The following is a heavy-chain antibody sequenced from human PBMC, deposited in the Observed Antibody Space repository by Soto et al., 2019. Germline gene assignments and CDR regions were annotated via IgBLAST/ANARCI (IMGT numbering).Heavy chain of an antibody. CDR1: DASISSGDYF. CDR2: IYYSGTT. CDR3: ALRFGTA. J-gene: IGHJ6*02. Sequence: SETLSRTCTVSDASISSGDYFWTWVRQPPGKGLEWIGYIYYSGTTYYNPSLKSRVSISLDTSKNRFSRKLSSVTAADTGVYYCALRFGTAWGQGTTVTVS. D-gene: IGHD3-3*01. V-gene: IGHV4-30-4*01.